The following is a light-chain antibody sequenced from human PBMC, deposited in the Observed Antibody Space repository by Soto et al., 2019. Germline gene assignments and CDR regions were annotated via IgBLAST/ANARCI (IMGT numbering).Light chain of an antibody. J-gene: IGKJ1*01. CDR1: QSLLHGNGYNY. CDR3: MQALQTPRT. V-gene: IGKV2-28*01. CDR2: LGS. Sequence: EIVMTQSPLSLLVTPGEPASISCRSSQSLLHGNGYNYMDWYLQKPGQSPQLLIYLGSNRASGVTDRFIGSGSGTDFTLKISRVEAEDVRVYYCMQALQTPRTFGQGTKVEIK.